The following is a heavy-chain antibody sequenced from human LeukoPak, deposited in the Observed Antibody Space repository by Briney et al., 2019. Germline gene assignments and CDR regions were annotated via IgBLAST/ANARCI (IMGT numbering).Heavy chain of an antibody. Sequence: GGSLRLSCAASGFTFSSYAMLWVRQAPGKGLEWMAVISYDGSNKYYADSVKGRFTISRDNSKNTLYPQMNSLRAEDTAVYYCAREPFHVIPLPFDYWGQGTLVTVSS. CDR3: AREPFHVIPLPFDY. CDR2: ISYDGSNK. J-gene: IGHJ4*02. CDR1: GFTFSSYA. D-gene: IGHD2-21*01. V-gene: IGHV3-30-3*01.